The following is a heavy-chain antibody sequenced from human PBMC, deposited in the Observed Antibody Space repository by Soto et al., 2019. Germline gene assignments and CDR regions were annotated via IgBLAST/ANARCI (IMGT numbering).Heavy chain of an antibody. CDR2: IYGGGNGP. D-gene: IGHD2-2*03. CDR3: AIIEGMDPWAYSFDY. CDR1: GFTFSDFA. Sequence: EVQVLESGGGLVQPGGSLRLSCAATGFTFSDFAMSWVRQAPGKGLEWVSRIYGGGNGPHYADSVKGRVTISRDNSKNTLYLQMNSLRAEDTAVYYCAIIEGMDPWAYSFDYWGQGTLVTVSS. V-gene: IGHV3-23*01. J-gene: IGHJ4*02.